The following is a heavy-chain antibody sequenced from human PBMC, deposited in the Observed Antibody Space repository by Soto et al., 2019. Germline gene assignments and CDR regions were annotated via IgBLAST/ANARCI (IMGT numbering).Heavy chain of an antibody. CDR1: GFSVNNNY. Sequence: ADRTLRRSCTASGFSVNNNYMAWVRQAPEKSPESVPVVFTRGTAHYADSVSGRFTFSRDNSKRTLNLQLNNLSAEDTAVYYCTKLWGYYFESWGQGTLVTVSS. D-gene: IGHD3-22*01. J-gene: IGHJ4*02. CDR2: VFTRGTA. V-gene: IGHV3-53*01. CDR3: TKLWGYYFES.